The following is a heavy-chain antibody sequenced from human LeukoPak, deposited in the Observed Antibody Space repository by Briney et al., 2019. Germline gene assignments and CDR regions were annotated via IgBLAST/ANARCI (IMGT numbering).Heavy chain of an antibody. D-gene: IGHD3-16*01. Sequence: GASVKVSCKTSRYTFTTYFIHWVRQAPGQGLEWMGWISAYNGNTNYAQKLQGRVTMTTDTSTSTAYMELRSLRSDDTAVYYCARDHDYVWWGQGTLVTVSS. V-gene: IGHV1-18*04. CDR2: ISAYNGNT. CDR3: ARDHDYVW. CDR1: RYTFTTYF. J-gene: IGHJ4*02.